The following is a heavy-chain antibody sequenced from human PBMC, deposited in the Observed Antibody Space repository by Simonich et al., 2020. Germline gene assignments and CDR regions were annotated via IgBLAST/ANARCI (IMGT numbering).Heavy chain of an antibody. V-gene: IGHV4-34*01. Sequence: QVQLQQWGAGLLKPSETLSLTCAVYGGSFSGYYWSWIRQPPGKGLEWIGEITHSGSTNYNPSLKGRVTISVDTSKNQFSLKLSSLTAADTAGYYCARGLIGGSYYYWGQGTLVTVSS. CDR1: GGSFSGYY. D-gene: IGHD1-26*01. CDR2: ITHSGST. J-gene: IGHJ4*02. CDR3: ARGLIGGSYYY.